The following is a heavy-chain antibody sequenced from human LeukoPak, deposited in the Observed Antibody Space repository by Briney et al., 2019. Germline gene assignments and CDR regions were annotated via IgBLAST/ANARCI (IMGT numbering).Heavy chain of an antibody. CDR2: INSDGSST. D-gene: IGHD2-21*02. CDR1: GFTFSSYW. Sequence: GGSLRLSCAASGFTFSSYWMHWVRQAPGKGLVWVSRINSDGSSTSYADSVKGRFTISRDNAKNTLYLQMNSLRAEDTAVYYCARVPAQHTVVVTHDAFDIWGQGTMVTVSS. CDR3: ARVPAQHTVVVTHDAFDI. V-gene: IGHV3-74*01. J-gene: IGHJ3*02.